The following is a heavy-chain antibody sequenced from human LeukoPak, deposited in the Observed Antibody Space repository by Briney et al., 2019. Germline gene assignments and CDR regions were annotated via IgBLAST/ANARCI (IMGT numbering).Heavy chain of an antibody. CDR2: IIPILGIA. V-gene: IGHV1-69*04. CDR3: ARGDYGGNPLIN. Sequence: ASVKVSCKASGGTFSSYAISWVRQAPGQGLEWMGRIIPILGIANYAQKFQGRVTITADKSTSTAHMELSSLRSEDTAVYYCARGDYGGNPLINWGQGTLVTVSS. CDR1: GGTFSSYA. D-gene: IGHD4-23*01. J-gene: IGHJ4*02.